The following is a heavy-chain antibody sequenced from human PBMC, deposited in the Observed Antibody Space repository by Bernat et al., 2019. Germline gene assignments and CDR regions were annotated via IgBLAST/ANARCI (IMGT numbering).Heavy chain of an antibody. V-gene: IGHV3-11*05. Sequence: QLQLVESGGGLVKPGGSLRLSCPAPGFTFSAYYMSWIRQAPGKGLDWVSYISSSSSYTKYADAVKDRLAITRDDAKSSLYLQMNGLGAEDTAVYYCASGTSTSAPYMDVWGKGTKVTVSS. J-gene: IGHJ6*03. CDR2: ISSSSSYT. CDR1: GFTFSAYY. CDR3: ASGTSTSAPYMDV.